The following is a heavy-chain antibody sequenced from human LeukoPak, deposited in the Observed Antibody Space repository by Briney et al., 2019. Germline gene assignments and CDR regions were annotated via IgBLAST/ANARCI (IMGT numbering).Heavy chain of an antibody. CDR2: IIPIFGTA. CDR3: AGYSGSYFSYYYYMDV. D-gene: IGHD1-26*01. Sequence: SVKVSCKASGGTFSSYAISWVRQAPGQGLEWMGGIIPIFGTANYAQKFQGRVTITTDESTSTAYMELSSLRSEDTAVYYCAGYSGSYFSYYYYMDVWGKGTTVTVSS. CDR1: GGTFSSYA. J-gene: IGHJ6*03. V-gene: IGHV1-69*05.